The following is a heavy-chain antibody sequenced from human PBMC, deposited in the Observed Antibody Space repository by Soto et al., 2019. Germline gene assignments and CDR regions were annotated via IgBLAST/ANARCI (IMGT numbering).Heavy chain of an antibody. D-gene: IGHD2-21*02. V-gene: IGHV4-39*01. CDR3: ARHSIVVVTAILRNNWFDP. CDR1: GGSIGSSSYY. J-gene: IGHJ5*02. CDR2: IYYSGST. Sequence: SETLSLTCTVSGGSIGSSSYYWGWIRQPPGKGLEWIGSIYYSGSTYYNPSLKSRVTISVDTSKNQFSLKLSSVTAADTAVYYCARHSIVVVTAILRNNWFDPWGQGTLVTVSS.